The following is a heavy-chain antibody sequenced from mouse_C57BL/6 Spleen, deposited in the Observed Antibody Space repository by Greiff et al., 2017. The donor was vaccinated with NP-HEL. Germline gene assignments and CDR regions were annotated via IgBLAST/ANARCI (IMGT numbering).Heavy chain of an antibody. J-gene: IGHJ2*01. CDR2: INPNNGGT. V-gene: IGHV1-26*01. D-gene: IGHD3-3*01. Sequence: EVQLHQSGPELVKPGASVKISCKASGYTFTDYYMNWVKQSHGKSLEWIGDINPNNGGTSYNQKFKGKATLTVDKSSSTAYMELRSLTSEDSAVYYCAREGVDYWGQGTTLTVSS. CDR3: AREGVDY. CDR1: GYTFTDYY.